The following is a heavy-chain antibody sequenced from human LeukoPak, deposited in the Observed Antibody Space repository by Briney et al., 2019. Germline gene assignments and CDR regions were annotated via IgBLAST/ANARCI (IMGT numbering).Heavy chain of an antibody. J-gene: IGHJ4*02. CDR3: AKSPFGYDSSGYYYY. D-gene: IGHD3-22*01. CDR2: ISGSGGST. V-gene: IGHV3-23*01. CDR1: GFTFSSYA. Sequence: PGGSLRLSCAASGFTFSSYAMSWVRQAPGKGLEWVSAISGSGGSTYYADSVKGRFTISRDNSKNTLYLQMNSLRAEDTAVYYCAKSPFGYDSSGYYYYWGQGTLVTVSS.